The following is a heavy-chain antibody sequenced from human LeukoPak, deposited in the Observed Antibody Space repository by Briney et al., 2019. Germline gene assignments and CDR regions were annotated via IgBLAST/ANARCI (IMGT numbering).Heavy chain of an antibody. D-gene: IGHD6-19*01. Sequence: ASVKVSCKASGYTFTGYYMHWVRQAPGQGLEWMGWINPNSGGTNYAQKFQGRVTMTRDTSISTAYMELSRLRSDDTAVYYCARDSSGWLNDNWFDPWGQGTLVTVSS. CDR2: INPNSGGT. CDR1: GYTFTGYY. J-gene: IGHJ5*02. CDR3: ARDSSGWLNDNWFDP. V-gene: IGHV1-2*02.